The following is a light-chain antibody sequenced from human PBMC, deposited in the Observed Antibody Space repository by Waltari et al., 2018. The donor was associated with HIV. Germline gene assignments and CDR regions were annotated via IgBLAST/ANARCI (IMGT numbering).Light chain of an antibody. J-gene: IGLJ2*01. CDR3: QVWDRPADQVI. Sequence: SYVLTQTPSVSGDPGATVTITCEGDNIGSKSVHLYQLKPGQAPLLVTFDDNARPSGIPVLTYGSNGGNTATLIISRVEVGDEADYFCQVWDRPADQVIFGGGTKLTVL. CDR1: NIGSKS. V-gene: IGLV3-21*01. CDR2: DDN.